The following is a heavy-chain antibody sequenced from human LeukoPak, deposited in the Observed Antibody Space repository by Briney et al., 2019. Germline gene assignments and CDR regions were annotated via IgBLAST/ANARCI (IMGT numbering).Heavy chain of an antibody. CDR3: ARVYYYDSSGSPCDY. Sequence: WASVKVSCTASGYTFTSYAMHWVRQAPGQRLEWMGWINAGNGNTKYSQKLQGRVTMTTDTSTSTAYMELRSLRSDDTAVYYCARVYYYDSSGSPCDYWGQGTLVTVSS. D-gene: IGHD3-22*01. J-gene: IGHJ4*02. V-gene: IGHV1-3*01. CDR1: GYTFTSYA. CDR2: INAGNGNT.